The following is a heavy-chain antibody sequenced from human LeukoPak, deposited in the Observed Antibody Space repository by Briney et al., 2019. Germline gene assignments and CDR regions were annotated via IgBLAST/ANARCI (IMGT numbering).Heavy chain of an antibody. Sequence: ASVKVSCKASGYTFTRYVMHWVRQAPGQRLEWMGWINAGNGNTRNSQHFQGRVTITRDTSASTAYMELSSLRSEDMAVYYCARSLSSGSQIGAFDTWGQGTMVTVSS. D-gene: IGHD3-22*01. CDR1: GYTFTRYV. CDR3: ARSLSSGSQIGAFDT. CDR2: INAGNGNT. V-gene: IGHV1-3*03. J-gene: IGHJ3*02.